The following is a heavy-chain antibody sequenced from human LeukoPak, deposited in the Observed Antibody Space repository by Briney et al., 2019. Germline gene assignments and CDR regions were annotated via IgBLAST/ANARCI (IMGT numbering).Heavy chain of an antibody. J-gene: IGHJ4*02. V-gene: IGHV1-24*01. CDR3: AAGRPYSLLDY. CDR2: FDIIDGET. D-gene: IGHD5-18*01. Sequence: ASVKVSCTVSGSSLTELSLYWVRQAPGKGLEWMGGFDIIDGETFYAQKFQGRVTMTEDSSTDTAYVELRSLTSDDTAFYYCAAGRPYSLLDYWGQGTLVTVSS. CDR1: GSSLTELS.